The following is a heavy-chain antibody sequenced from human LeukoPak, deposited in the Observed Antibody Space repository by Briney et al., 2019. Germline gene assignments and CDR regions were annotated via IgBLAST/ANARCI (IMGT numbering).Heavy chain of an antibody. V-gene: IGHV1-8*01. CDR2: MNPNSGNT. CDR3: ARGRSEVGDIDY. J-gene: IGHJ4*02. CDR1: GYTFTSYD. Sequence: GASVKVSCKASGYTFTSYDINWVRQATGQGLEWMGWMNPNSGNTGYARKFQGRVTMTRNTSISTAYMELSSLRSEDTAVYYCARGRSEVGDIDYWGQGTLVTVSS. D-gene: IGHD1-26*01.